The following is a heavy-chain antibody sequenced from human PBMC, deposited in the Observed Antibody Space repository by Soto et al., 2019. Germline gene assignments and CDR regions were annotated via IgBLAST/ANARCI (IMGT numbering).Heavy chain of an antibody. CDR1: GFTVSISY. CDR2: MYSGGNT. Sequence: PGGSLRLSCEASGFTVSISYMSWVRQVPGKGLEWVSIMYSGGNTYYAASVKGRFTISRDNSKNTLYLQMSSLRAEDTAVYYCAKRKYCSSTTCFDYWGQGTLVTVSS. V-gene: IGHV3-66*01. J-gene: IGHJ4*02. D-gene: IGHD2-2*01. CDR3: AKRKYCSSTTCFDY.